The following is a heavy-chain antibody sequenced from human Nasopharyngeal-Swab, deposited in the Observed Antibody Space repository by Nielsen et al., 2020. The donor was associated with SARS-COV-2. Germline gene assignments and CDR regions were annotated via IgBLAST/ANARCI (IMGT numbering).Heavy chain of an antibody. V-gene: IGHV3-30-3*01. CDR2: ISYDGSNK. D-gene: IGHD2-2*01. CDR3: ASGSPINVVPAARHPRQFDY. CDR1: GFTGSSDA. J-gene: IGHJ4*02. Sequence: GGSLRLSCAASGFTGSSDAMHWVRQGPGKGQEWEAVISYDGSNKYYADSVKGRFTISRDNSKNTLYLQMNSLRAEDTAVYYCASGSPINVVPAARHPRQFDYWGQGTLVTVSS.